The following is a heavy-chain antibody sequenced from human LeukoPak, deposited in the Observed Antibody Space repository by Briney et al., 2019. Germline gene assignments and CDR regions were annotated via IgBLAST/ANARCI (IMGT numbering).Heavy chain of an antibody. CDR2: IKEDGSVK. J-gene: IGHJ4*02. V-gene: IGHV3-7*03. CDR1: GFIFSSHW. Sequence: GGSLRLSCTASGFIFSSHWMTWVRQSPGKGLEWVANIKEDGSVKYYVDSVKGRFTISRENTKNALYLQMNSLRADDTAVYFCARDSTWLLDYWGQGTLITVSS. CDR3: ARDSTWLLDY. D-gene: IGHD6-19*01.